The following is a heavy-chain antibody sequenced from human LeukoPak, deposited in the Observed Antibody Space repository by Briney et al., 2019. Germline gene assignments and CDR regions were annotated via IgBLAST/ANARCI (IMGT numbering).Heavy chain of an antibody. J-gene: IGHJ4*02. CDR1: GFTFSSCT. CDR2: ISSSSNYI. CDR3: ARGGSSRPDY. Sequence: GGSLRLSCAASGFTFSSCTMNWARQAPGKGLEWVSSISSSSNYIYYADSVKGRFTVSRDKAKNSLYLQMNSLRAEDTAVYYCARGGSSRPDYWGQGTLVTVSS. V-gene: IGHV3-21*01.